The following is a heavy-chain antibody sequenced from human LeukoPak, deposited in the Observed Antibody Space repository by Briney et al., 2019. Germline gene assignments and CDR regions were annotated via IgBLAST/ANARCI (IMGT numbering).Heavy chain of an antibody. Sequence: ASVKVSCKASGYTFTSYAMQWVRQAPGQRLEWMGWINAGNGNTKYSQEFQGRVTITRDTSASTAYMELSSLRSEDMAVYYCARAYDSSGPGSFDIWGQGTMVTVSS. CDR2: INAGNGNT. J-gene: IGHJ3*02. CDR1: GYTFTSYA. V-gene: IGHV1-3*03. D-gene: IGHD3-22*01. CDR3: ARAYDSSGPGSFDI.